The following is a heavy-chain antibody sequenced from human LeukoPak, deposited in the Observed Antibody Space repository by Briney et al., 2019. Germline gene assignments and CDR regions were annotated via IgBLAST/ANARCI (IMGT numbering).Heavy chain of an antibody. CDR1: GYTFTGYY. CDR3: ARDYCSSTSCLFDY. J-gene: IGHJ4*02. CDR2: INPNSGGT. V-gene: IGHV1-2*06. D-gene: IGHD2-2*01. Sequence: ASVKVSCKASGYTFTGYYMHWVRQAPGQGLEWMGRINPNSGGTNYAQKFQGRVTMTRDTSISTAYMELSRLRSDGTAVYYCARDYCSSTSCLFDYWGQGTLVTVSS.